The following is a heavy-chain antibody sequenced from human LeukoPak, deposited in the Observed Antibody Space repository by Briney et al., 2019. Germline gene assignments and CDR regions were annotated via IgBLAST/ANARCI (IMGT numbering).Heavy chain of an antibody. Sequence: GGSLRLSCAASGLSLNNYAMCCVRQAPGEWLEWVSAVVGGRSTTVYADSVKGLFNISRDNSRNTVYLQMNSLRGEDTAVYYCATARLSTGWAYNDYWGQGTLVSVSS. CDR2: VVGGRSTT. CDR1: GLSLNNYA. D-gene: IGHD6-19*01. J-gene: IGHJ4*02. CDR3: ATARLSTGWAYNDY. V-gene: IGHV3-23*01.